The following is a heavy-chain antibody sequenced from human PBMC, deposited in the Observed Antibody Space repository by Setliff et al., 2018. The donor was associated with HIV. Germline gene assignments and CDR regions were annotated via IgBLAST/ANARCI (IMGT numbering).Heavy chain of an antibody. CDR2: INHGGDT. V-gene: IGHV4-34*01. J-gene: IGHJ4*02. CDR3: ARVRLRVPPSIFDY. D-gene: IGHD2-2*01. CDR1: GQSISGYY. Sequence: SETLSLTCAVYGQSISGYYWSWIRQTPGKGLEWIGEINHGGDTNYNPSLKSRVTISVGSSYNHFSLKLSSVTAADTGVYYCARVRLRVPPSIFDYWGQGALVTVSS.